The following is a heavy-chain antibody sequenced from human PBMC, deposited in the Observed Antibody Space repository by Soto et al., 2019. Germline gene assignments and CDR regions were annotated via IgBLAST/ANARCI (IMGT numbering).Heavy chain of an antibody. CDR1: GFSFRSNW. Sequence: EVQLVESGGGLVQPGGSLRLSCAASGFSFRSNWMSWVRQAPGKGLEWVANIKEDGSEEYYVDSVKGRFTISRDNARNSLYLQMNSLRADDTALYYCFNVAFGYWGQGTLVTVSS. CDR3: FNVAFGY. J-gene: IGHJ4*02. CDR2: IKEDGSEE. V-gene: IGHV3-7*01.